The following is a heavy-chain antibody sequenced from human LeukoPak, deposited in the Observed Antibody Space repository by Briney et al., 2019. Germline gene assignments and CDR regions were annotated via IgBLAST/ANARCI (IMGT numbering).Heavy chain of an antibody. CDR3: ARDWDSSVMRFGQGEAFDI. V-gene: IGHV3-33*01. CDR1: GFTFRSYG. Sequence: GSLRLSCAASGFTFRSYGMHWVRQVPGKGLEWVAVIWYDGSNKHYADSVKGRFTISRDNSKNTVYLQMNSLRAEDTAVYYCARDWDSSVMRFGQGEAFDIWGRGTMVTVSS. D-gene: IGHD3-22*01. CDR2: IWYDGSNK. J-gene: IGHJ3*02.